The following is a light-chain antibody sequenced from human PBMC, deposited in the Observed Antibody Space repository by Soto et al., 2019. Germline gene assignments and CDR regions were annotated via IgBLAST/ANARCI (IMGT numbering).Light chain of an antibody. V-gene: IGKV1-5*03. Sequence: DIHITQSPSTLAASVGDRVTVTCRASQSISTSLAWYQQKPGKAPKLLIYRASNLESGVPSRFSGSGSGTEFTLTISSLQPDDFSTYFCQQVYGHPPAFGPGTRLEIK. J-gene: IGKJ5*01. CDR2: RAS. CDR3: QQVYGHPPA. CDR1: QSISTS.